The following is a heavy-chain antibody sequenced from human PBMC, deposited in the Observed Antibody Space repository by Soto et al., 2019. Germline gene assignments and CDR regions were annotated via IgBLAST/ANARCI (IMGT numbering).Heavy chain of an antibody. J-gene: IGHJ4*02. CDR1: GYTFSDHY. V-gene: IGHV1-2*02. CDR3: VRGGPVAGPTSSEAYNPFDF. D-gene: IGHD6-19*01. Sequence: ASVKVYCKTSGYTFSDHYTHWVRQAPGQGLEWMGWINPNSGGTGYAEKFQGRVTMTRDTSISTAYMELNRLNSDDTAVYYCVRGGPVAGPTSSEAYNPFDFWGQGTLVTVSS. CDR2: INPNSGGT.